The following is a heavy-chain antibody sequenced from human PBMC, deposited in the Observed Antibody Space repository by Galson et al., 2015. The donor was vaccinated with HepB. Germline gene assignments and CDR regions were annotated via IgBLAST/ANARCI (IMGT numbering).Heavy chain of an antibody. CDR2: ISPFNSYT. CDR1: GYTFTSYG. J-gene: IGHJ6*02. Sequence: SVKVSCKASGYTFTSYGISWVRQAPGQGLEWMGWISPFNSYTKHAQNLQGRLTMTTDKSTSTAYMELRSLRSDDTAVYYCARDIVAREDFYYGMDVWGQGTTVTVSS. CDR3: ARDIVAREDFYYGMDV. V-gene: IGHV1-18*04. D-gene: IGHD5-12*01.